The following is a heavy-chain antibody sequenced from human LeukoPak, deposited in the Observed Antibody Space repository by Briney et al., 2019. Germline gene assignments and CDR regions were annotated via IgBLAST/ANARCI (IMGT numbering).Heavy chain of an antibody. Sequence: GGSLRLSCAASGFTFSSYSMNWVRQAPGKGLEWASSISSSSSYIYYADSVKGRFTISRDNAKNSLYLQMNSLRAEDTAVYYCARQLLVRGANWFDPWGQGTLVTVSS. J-gene: IGHJ5*02. CDR1: GFTFSSYS. CDR3: ARQLLVRGANWFDP. D-gene: IGHD3-10*01. V-gene: IGHV3-21*01. CDR2: ISSSSSYI.